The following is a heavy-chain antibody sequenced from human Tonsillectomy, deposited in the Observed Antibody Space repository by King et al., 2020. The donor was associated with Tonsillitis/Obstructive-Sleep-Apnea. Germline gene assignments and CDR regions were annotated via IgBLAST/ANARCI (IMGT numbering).Heavy chain of an antibody. V-gene: IGHV4-34*01. CDR1: GQSLSGYY. J-gene: IGHJ4*02. CDR3: ARVGGDVETSGEYYFYK. CDR2: IDHRRNT. D-gene: IGHD3-10*01. Sequence: VQLQQWGAGLLKPSETLSLTCGVYGQSLSGYYWTWIRQSPGKGLEWIGEIDHRRNTHYNPSLESRSTISIDMSKNQPSLMLTSLTAADTAVYYCARVGGDVETSGEYYFYKWGQGTLVTVSS.